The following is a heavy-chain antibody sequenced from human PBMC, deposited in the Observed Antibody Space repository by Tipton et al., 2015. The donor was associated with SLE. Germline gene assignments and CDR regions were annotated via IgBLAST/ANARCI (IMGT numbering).Heavy chain of an antibody. CDR1: GGSISSSSYY. D-gene: IGHD6-13*01. V-gene: IGHV4-39*07. J-gene: IGHJ4*02. CDR2: INHSGST. CDR3: ASTRRGSSWPFDY. Sequence: TLSLTCTVSGGSISSSSYYWGWIRQPPGKGLEWIGEINHSGSTNYNPSLKSRVTISVDTSKNQFSLKLSSVTAADTAVYYCASTRRGSSWPFDYWGQGTLVTVSS.